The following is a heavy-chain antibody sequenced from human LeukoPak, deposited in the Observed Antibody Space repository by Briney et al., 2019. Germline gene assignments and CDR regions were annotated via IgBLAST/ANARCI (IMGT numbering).Heavy chain of an antibody. J-gene: IGHJ5*02. CDR3: AREAFDP. V-gene: IGHV1-8*01. CDR2: MNPNSGNT. CDR1: GNTFNSYD. Sequence: ASLKVSCKASGNTFNSYDINWVRHATGQRLEWMGWMNPNSGNTGYAQKFQGRVTMTRNTSISTAYMELSSLRSEDTAVYYCAREAFDPWGQGTLVTVSS.